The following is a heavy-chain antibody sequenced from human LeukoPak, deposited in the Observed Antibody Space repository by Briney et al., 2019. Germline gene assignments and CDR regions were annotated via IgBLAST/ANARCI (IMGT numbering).Heavy chain of an antibody. CDR2: ISSSSSYI. Sequence: GGSLRLSCAASGFTFSSYSMNWVRQAPGKGLEWVSSISSSSSYIYYADSVKGRFTISRDNAKNSLYLQMNSLRAEDTAVYYCARDWAHYYDSSGLDYWGQGTLVTVSS. CDR3: ARDWAHYYDSSGLDY. V-gene: IGHV3-21*01. CDR1: GFTFSSYS. J-gene: IGHJ4*02. D-gene: IGHD3-22*01.